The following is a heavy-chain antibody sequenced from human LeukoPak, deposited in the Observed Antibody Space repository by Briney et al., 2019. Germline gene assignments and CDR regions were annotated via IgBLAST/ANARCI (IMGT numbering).Heavy chain of an antibody. CDR2: IGAGGVTT. CDR1: GFTFSSFA. CDR3: AKSLGPISNIAARPLDY. J-gene: IGHJ4*02. D-gene: IGHD6-6*01. V-gene: IGHV3-23*01. Sequence: GGSLRLSCAASGFTFSSFAMSWVRQAPGKGLEWVSAIGAGGVTTYYADFVKGRFTISRDNSKNTLYLQMSSLRAEDTALYYCAKSLGPISNIAARPLDYWGLGTLVTVSS.